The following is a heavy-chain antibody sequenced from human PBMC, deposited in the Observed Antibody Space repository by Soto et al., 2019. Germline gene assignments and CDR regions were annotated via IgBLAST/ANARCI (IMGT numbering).Heavy chain of an antibody. Sequence: SVKVSCKASGNTLSSNIIIWVRQAPGQGLEWMGRIIPILGLTNYAQKFQGRVTITTDASADTSTSTAYMELSSLRSEDTAVYYCARRSCSTISCPRHGFDIWGQGTMVTVSS. J-gene: IGHJ3*02. D-gene: IGHD2-2*01. V-gene: IGHV1-69*02. CDR2: IIPILGLT. CDR1: GNTLSSNI. CDR3: ARRSCSTISCPRHGFDI.